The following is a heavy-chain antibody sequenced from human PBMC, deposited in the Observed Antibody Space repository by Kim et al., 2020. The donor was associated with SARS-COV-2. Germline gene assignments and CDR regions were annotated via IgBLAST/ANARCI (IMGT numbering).Heavy chain of an antibody. CDR2: IKQDGSEK. V-gene: IGHV3-7*01. J-gene: IGHJ6*02. CDR3: ARDGYGGYGTENYYGMDV. Sequence: GGSLRLSCAASGFTFSSYWMSWVRQAPGKGLEWVANIKQDGSEKYYVDSVKGRFTISRDNAKNSLYLQMNSLRAEDTAVYYCARDGYGGYGTENYYGMDVWGQGTTVTVSS. D-gene: IGHD2-8*01. CDR1: GFTFSSYW.